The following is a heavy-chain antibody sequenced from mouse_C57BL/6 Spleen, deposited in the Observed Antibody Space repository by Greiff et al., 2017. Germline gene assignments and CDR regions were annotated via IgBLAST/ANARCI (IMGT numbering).Heavy chain of an antibody. CDR3: ARDRAQATGYYFDY. Sequence: QVQLQQSGPELVKPGASVKISCKASGYAFSSSWMNWVKQRPGKGLEWIGRIYPGDGDTNYNGKFKGKATLTADKSSSTAYMQLSSLTSEDSAVYFGARDRAQATGYYFDYWGQGTTLTVSS. J-gene: IGHJ2*01. D-gene: IGHD3-2*02. CDR2: IYPGDGDT. CDR1: GYAFSSSW. V-gene: IGHV1-82*01.